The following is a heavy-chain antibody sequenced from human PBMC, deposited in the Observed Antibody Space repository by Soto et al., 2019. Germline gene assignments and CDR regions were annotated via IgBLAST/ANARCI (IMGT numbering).Heavy chain of an antibody. CDR3: ARVTMVRGVYYYYYYGMDV. CDR2: ISSSGSTI. CDR1: GFTFSSYE. J-gene: IGHJ6*02. Sequence: PGGSLRLSCAASGFTFSSYEMNWVRQAPGKGLEWVSYISSSGSTIYYADSVKGRFTISRDNAKNSLYLQMNSLRAEDTAVYYCARVTMVRGVYYYYYYGMDVWGQGTTVTVSS. D-gene: IGHD3-10*01. V-gene: IGHV3-48*03.